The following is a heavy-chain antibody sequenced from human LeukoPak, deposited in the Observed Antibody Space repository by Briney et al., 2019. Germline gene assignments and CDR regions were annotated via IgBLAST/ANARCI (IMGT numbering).Heavy chain of an antibody. Sequence: GGSLRLSCAASGFTFSSYGMHWVRQAPGKGLEWVAVLSYAGDYKFSADSVKGRFTISRDNSKNTLYLQMNSLRAEDTAVYYCARVKYSSGSNWFDPWGQGTLVTVSS. D-gene: IGHD6-19*01. J-gene: IGHJ5*02. CDR3: ARVKYSSGSNWFDP. V-gene: IGHV3-30*03. CDR1: GFTFSSYG. CDR2: LSYAGDYK.